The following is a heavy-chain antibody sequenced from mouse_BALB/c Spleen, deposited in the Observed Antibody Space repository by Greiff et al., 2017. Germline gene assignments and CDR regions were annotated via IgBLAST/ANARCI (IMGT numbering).Heavy chain of an antibody. D-gene: IGHD1-1*01. J-gene: IGHJ4*01. V-gene: IGHV2-6-7*01. CDR1: GFSLTGYG. CDR2: IWGDGST. Sequence: QVQLQQSGPGLVAPSQSLSITCTVSGFSLTGYGVNWVRQPPGKGLEWLGMIWGDGSTDYNSALKSRLSISKDNSKSQVFLKMNSLQTDDTARYYCARYYYGSSLYYAMDYWGQGTSVTVSA. CDR3: ARYYYGSSLYYAMDY.